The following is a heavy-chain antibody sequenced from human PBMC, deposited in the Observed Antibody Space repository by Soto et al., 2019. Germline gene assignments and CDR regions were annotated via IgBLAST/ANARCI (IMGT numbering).Heavy chain of an antibody. Sequence: PGGSLRLSCAASGFTFSSYGMHWVRQAPGKGLEWVAVIWYDGSNKYYADSVKGRFTISRDNSKNTLYLQMNSLRAEDTAVYYCARDTMIVVVPLVYYGMDVWGQGTTVTVSS. CDR3: ARDTMIVVVPLVYYGMDV. CDR2: IWYDGSNK. CDR1: GFTFSSYG. D-gene: IGHD3-22*01. V-gene: IGHV3-33*01. J-gene: IGHJ6*02.